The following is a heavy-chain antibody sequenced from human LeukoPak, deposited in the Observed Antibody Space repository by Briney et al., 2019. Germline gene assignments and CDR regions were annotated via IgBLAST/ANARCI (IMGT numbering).Heavy chain of an antibody. Sequence: KPSETLSLTCTVSGGSISSSSYYWSWIRQPPGKGLEWIGEINHSGSTNYNPSLKSRVTISVDTSKNQFSLKLSSVTAADTAVYYCARELGATAMVPNWFDPWGQGTLVTVSS. CDR3: ARELGATAMVPNWFDP. D-gene: IGHD5-18*01. CDR1: GGSISSSSYY. J-gene: IGHJ5*02. CDR2: INHSGST. V-gene: IGHV4-39*07.